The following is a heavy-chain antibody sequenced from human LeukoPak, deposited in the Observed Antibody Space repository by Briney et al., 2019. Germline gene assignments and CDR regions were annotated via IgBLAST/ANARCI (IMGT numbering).Heavy chain of an antibody. CDR2: IRYDGSNK. CDR3: AKSPVGDAIAVANPPNYYYYMDV. Sequence: PGGSLRLSCAASGFTFSSYGMHWVRQAPGKGLEWVAFIRYDGSNKYYADSVKGRFTISRDNSKNTLYLQMNSLRAEDTAVYYCAKSPVGDAIAVANPPNYYYYMDVWGKGTTVTVSS. CDR1: GFTFSSYG. J-gene: IGHJ6*03. V-gene: IGHV3-30*02. D-gene: IGHD6-19*01.